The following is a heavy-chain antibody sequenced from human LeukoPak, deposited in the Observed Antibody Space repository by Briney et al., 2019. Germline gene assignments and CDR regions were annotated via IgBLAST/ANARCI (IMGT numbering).Heavy chain of an antibody. D-gene: IGHD3-22*01. J-gene: IGHJ5*02. CDR2: MSPNSGNT. V-gene: IGHV1-8*01. CDR1: GYTFTSYE. Sequence: ASVKVSCKASGYTFTSYEIHWVRQATGQGLEWMGWMSPNSGNTGYAQKFQGRVTMTRGTSISTAYMELGSLTSEDTAVYYCARNQRAIYDSSGYWSNWFDPWGQGTLVTVSS. CDR3: ARNQRAIYDSSGYWSNWFDP.